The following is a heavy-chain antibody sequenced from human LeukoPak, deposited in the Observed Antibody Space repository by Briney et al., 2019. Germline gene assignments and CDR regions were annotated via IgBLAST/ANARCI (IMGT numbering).Heavy chain of an antibody. CDR2: INTDSGNP. V-gene: IGHV7-4-1*02. CDR1: GYTFTTYG. CDR3: ARTYYYGSGSYSLDY. Sequence: VASVKVSCKASGYTFTTYGMNWVRQAPGQGLEWMGWINTDSGNPTYAEGFTGRFVFSLDTSVSTAYLQISSLKAEDTAVYYCARTYYYGSGSYSLDYWGQGTLVTVSS. J-gene: IGHJ4*02. D-gene: IGHD3-10*01.